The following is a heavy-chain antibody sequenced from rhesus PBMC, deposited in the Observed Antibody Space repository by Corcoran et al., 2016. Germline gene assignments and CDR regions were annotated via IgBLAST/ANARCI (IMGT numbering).Heavy chain of an antibody. CDR2: IYWDDDK. D-gene: IGHD4-23*01. CDR3: ARSRIEYSNVYFEF. CDR1: GFSISTSGMG. V-gene: IGHV2-174*01. Sequence: QVTLKESGPALVKPTQTLTLTCTFSGFSISTSGMGVGWIRQPPGKALEWLALIYWDDDKYYSTSLKSRRTISKDHAKDQVVLTMTNMDPVDPATYYCARSRIEYSNVYFEFWGQGALVTVSS. J-gene: IGHJ1*01.